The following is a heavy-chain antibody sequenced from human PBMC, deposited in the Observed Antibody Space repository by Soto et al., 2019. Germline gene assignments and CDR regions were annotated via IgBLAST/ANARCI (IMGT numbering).Heavy chain of an antibody. V-gene: IGHV3-30-3*01. CDR2: ISDDGSNT. CDR1: GFTFSRHT. J-gene: IGHJ4*02. CDR3: AREVYDDFGGGFNTHQYYFDD. Sequence: QVQLVESGGGVVQPGRSLRLSCAASGFTFSRHTMHWVRQAPGKGLEWVAAISDDGSNTYYADSVKGRFTISRDNSKNTLYLQMNSRSSEDTAGNHCAREVYDDFGGGFNTHQYYFDDWGQGALVTVSS. D-gene: IGHD3-3*01.